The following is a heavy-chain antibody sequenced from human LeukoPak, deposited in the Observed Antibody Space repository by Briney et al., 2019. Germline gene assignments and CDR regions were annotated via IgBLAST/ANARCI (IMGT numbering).Heavy chain of an antibody. Sequence: NPGGSLRLSCAASGFTFSSYSMNWVRQAPGKGLEWVSSISSSSSYLYYADSVKGRFTISRDNAKNSLYLQMNSLRAEDTAVYYCARDLGGYCDYWGQGTLVTVSS. V-gene: IGHV3-21*01. CDR2: ISSSSSYL. CDR3: ARDLGGYCDY. D-gene: IGHD3-22*01. CDR1: GFTFSSYS. J-gene: IGHJ4*02.